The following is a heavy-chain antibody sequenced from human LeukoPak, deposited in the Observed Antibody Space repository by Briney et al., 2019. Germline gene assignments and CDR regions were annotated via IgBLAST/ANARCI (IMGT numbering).Heavy chain of an antibody. CDR2: ISSNGGST. CDR3: ARVGYTSYYYYGMDV. J-gene: IGHJ6*02. Sequence: GGSLRLSCAASGFTFSSYAMHWVRQAPGKGLEYVSAISSNGGSTYYANSVKGRFTISRDNSKNTLYLQMGSLRAENMAVYYCARVGYTSYYYYGMDVWGQGTTVTVSS. D-gene: IGHD6-13*01. CDR1: GFTFSSYA. V-gene: IGHV3-64*01.